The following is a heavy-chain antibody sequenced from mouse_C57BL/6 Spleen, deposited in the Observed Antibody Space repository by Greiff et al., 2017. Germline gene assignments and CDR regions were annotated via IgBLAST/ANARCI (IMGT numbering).Heavy chain of an antibody. CDR3: ARGYDYDETMDY. CDR2: IDPEDGET. V-gene: IGHV14-2*01. J-gene: IGHJ4*01. CDR1: GFNIKDYY. Sequence: VQLKESGAELVKPGASVKLSCTASGFNIKDYYMHWVKQRTEQGLEWIGRIDPEDGETKYAPQFQGKATITADTSSNTAYLQLSSLTSEDTAVYYCARGYDYDETMDYWGQGTSVTVSS. D-gene: IGHD2-4*01.